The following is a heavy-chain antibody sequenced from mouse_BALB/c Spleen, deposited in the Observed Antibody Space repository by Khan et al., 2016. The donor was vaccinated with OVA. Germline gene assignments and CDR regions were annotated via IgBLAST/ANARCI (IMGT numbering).Heavy chain of an antibody. V-gene: IGHV2-6-1*01. D-gene: IGHD1-2*01. CDR2: IWSDGNT. J-gene: IGHJ4*01. CDR3: AKQPGYHYNIIDY. Sequence: QVQLKQSGPGLAAPSQSLSITCTISGFSLTNYGVHWVRQPPGKGLEWLVVIWSDGNTNYNSALKSRLTITKDNSQSQVFLKINSLQTDDTAIYICAKQPGYHYNIIDYWGQGTAVNVSS. CDR1: GFSLTNYG.